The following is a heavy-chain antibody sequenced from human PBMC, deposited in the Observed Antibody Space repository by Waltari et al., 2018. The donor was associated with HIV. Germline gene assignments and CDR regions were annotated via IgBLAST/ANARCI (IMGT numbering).Heavy chain of an antibody. CDR3: ARFATHFYEGYRWNGFEAYGMDV. J-gene: IGHJ6*02. CDR2: IYIDGKV. V-gene: IGHV3-53*01. CDR1: DLNVDRHY. D-gene: IGHD3-22*01. Sequence: VHLVESGGTLVQPGGSLGLSCLVSDLNVDRHYWTWVRQPPGKRLEWVYTIYIDGKVSSADSVKGRFTLSRDTSKNTLYLQMSGLRVDDTATYYCARFATHFYEGYRWNGFEAYGMDVWGRGTTVTISS.